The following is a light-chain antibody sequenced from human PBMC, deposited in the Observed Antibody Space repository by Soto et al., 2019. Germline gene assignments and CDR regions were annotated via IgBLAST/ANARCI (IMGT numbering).Light chain of an antibody. V-gene: IGKV1-5*03. CDR2: KAA. CDR3: QQYDNYLLT. Sequence: DIQMTQSPSTLSASVGDRVTITCRASQSINSWLAWYQQKPGKAPKLLIYKAASLESGVPSRFSGTGSGTEFTLTIRSLQPDDSATYFCQQYDNYLLTFGQGTKLEIK. J-gene: IGKJ2*01. CDR1: QSINSW.